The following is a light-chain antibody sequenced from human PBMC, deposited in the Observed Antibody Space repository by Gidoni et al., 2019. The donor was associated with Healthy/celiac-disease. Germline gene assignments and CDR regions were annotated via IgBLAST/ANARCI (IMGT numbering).Light chain of an antibody. CDR2: GKN. Sequence: SELTQDPAVAVALGPTVRITCQGDSLRSYYAIWYQQKPGQAPLPVIDGKNNRPSGIPDRCSGSSSGNTASLTITGAQAEDEADYYCNSRDSSGNHLVVFGGGTKLTVL. J-gene: IGLJ2*01. V-gene: IGLV3-19*01. CDR1: SLRSYY. CDR3: NSRDSSGNHLVV.